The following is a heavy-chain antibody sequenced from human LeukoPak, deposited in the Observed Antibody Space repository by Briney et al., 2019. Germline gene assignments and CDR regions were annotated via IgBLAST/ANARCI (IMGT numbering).Heavy chain of an antibody. CDR2: TYYRSKWYY. Sequence: SQTLSLTCAISGDSVSRISVAWNWIRQSPSRGLEWLGRTYYRSKWYYGYAVSVKSRINISPDTSKNQFSLQLTSVTPEDTAVYYCSLARSEYHYGMDVWGQGTTVTVSS. V-gene: IGHV6-1*01. J-gene: IGHJ6*02. CDR3: SLARSEYHYGMDV. CDR1: GDSVSRISVA.